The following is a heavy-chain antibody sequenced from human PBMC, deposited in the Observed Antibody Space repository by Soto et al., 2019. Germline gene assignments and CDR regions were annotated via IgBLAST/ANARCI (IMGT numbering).Heavy chain of an antibody. J-gene: IGHJ5*02. D-gene: IGHD4-4*01. CDR1: GFSLSNARMG. Sequence: QVTLKESGPVLVKPTEPLTLTCTVSGFSLSNARMGVSWIRQPPGKALEWLAHIFSNDEKSYSTSLKSRLTISKDTSKSQVVLTMTNMDPVDTATYYCARIIRGYSNFLWWFDPWGQGTLVTVSS. V-gene: IGHV2-26*01. CDR3: ARIIRGYSNFLWWFDP. CDR2: IFSNDEK.